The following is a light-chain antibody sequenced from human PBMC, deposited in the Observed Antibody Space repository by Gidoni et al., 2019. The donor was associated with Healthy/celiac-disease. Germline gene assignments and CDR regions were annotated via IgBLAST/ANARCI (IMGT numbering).Light chain of an antibody. V-gene: IGKV3-11*01. CDR1: QSVSSY. CDR3: QQRSNWLLT. Sequence: EIVLTQSPATLSLSPGERATLSCRASQSVSSYLAWYQQKPGQAPRLLIYDASNRATGIPARFSGSGSGTDFTLTISSREPEDFAVYYCQQRSNWLLTFGGXTKVEIK. CDR2: DAS. J-gene: IGKJ4*01.